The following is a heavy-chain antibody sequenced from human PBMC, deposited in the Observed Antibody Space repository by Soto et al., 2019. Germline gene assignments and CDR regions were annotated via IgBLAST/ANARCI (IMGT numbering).Heavy chain of an antibody. V-gene: IGHV1-2*02. D-gene: IGHD3-22*01. CDR3: ARDRGHYYDSSGYWNWFDP. CDR1: GYTFTGYY. Sequence: ASVKVSCKASGYTFTGYYLHWVRQAPGQGLEWMGWINPNSGGTNYAQKFQGRVTMTRDTSISTAYMELSRLRSDDTAVYYCARDRGHYYDSSGYWNWFDPWGQGTLVTVSS. J-gene: IGHJ5*02. CDR2: INPNSGGT.